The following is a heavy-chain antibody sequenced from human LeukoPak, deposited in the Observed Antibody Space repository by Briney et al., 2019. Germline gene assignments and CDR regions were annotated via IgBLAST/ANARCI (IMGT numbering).Heavy chain of an antibody. V-gene: IGHV3-30*18. J-gene: IGHJ6*02. CDR1: GSTFSSYG. CDR3: AKEFSSSPWRYYYGMDV. Sequence: GGSLRLSCAASGSTFSSYGMHWVRQAPGKGLEWVAVISYDGSNKYYADSVKGRFTISRDNSKNTLYLQMNSLRAEDTAVYYCAKEFSSSPWRYYYGMDVWGQGTTVTVSS. CDR2: ISYDGSNK. D-gene: IGHD6-6*01.